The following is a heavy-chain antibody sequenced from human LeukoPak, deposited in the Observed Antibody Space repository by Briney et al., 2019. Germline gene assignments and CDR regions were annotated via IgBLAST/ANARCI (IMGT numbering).Heavy chain of an antibody. CDR3: ARWFGVFDY. V-gene: IGHV3-7*01. J-gene: IGHJ4*02. D-gene: IGHD3-10*01. Sequence: TGGSLRLSCAASGFTFSSYWTSWVRQAPGKGLEWVANIKQDGSEKYYVDSVKGRFTISRDNAKNSLYLQMNSLRAEDTAVYYCARWFGVFDYWGQGTLVTVSS. CDR1: GFTFSSYW. CDR2: IKQDGSEK.